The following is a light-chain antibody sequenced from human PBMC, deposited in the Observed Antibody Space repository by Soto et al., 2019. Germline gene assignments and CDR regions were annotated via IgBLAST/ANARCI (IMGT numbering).Light chain of an antibody. CDR3: QQRSNWPPWT. CDR2: DAS. CDR1: QSVSSY. V-gene: IGKV3-11*01. Sequence: EIVLTQSPATLSLSPGERATLSCRASQSVSSYLAWYQQKPGQAPRLLIYDASNRATGIPARFSGSGSGTDFTLTMSSLEPEDFAVYYCQQRSNWPPWTVGQGTKVEIK. J-gene: IGKJ1*01.